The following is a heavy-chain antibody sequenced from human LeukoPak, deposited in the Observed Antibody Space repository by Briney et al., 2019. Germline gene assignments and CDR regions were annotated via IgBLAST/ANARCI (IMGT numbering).Heavy chain of an antibody. CDR2: IYYSGST. J-gene: IGHJ5*02. CDR1: GGSISSYY. CDR3: ARDLGLTGESNWFDP. V-gene: IGHV4-59*12. D-gene: IGHD7-27*01. Sequence: SETLSLTCTVSGGSISSYYWSWIRQPPGKGLEWIGYIYYSGSTNYNPSLKSRVTISVDTSKNQFSLKLSSVTAADTAVYYCARDLGLTGESNWFDPWGQGTLVTVSS.